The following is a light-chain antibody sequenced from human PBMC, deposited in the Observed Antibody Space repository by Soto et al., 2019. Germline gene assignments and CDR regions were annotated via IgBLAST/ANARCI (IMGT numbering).Light chain of an antibody. CDR1: QSVSSSY. CDR2: GAS. CDR3: QQYGSSRFT. V-gene: IGKV3-20*01. J-gene: IGKJ3*01. Sequence: VVLTQSPGTLSLSPGERATLSCRASQSVSSSYLAWYQQKPGQAPRLLIYGASSRATGIPDRFSGSGSGTDFTLTISRLEPEDFAVYYCQQYGSSRFTFGPGTKVEIK.